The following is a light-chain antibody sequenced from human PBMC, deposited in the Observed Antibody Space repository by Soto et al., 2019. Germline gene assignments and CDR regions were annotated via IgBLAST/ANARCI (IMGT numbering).Light chain of an antibody. Sequence: QSVLTQPASVSGSPGQSITISCTGTSSDVGGYNYVSWYQQHPGKAPKVMIYEVSNRPSGVSNRFSGYKSGNTASLTISGLQAEDEADYYCTSYTSSNIPVFGGGTKLTVL. V-gene: IGLV2-14*01. J-gene: IGLJ3*02. CDR2: EVS. CDR1: SSDVGGYNY. CDR3: TSYTSSNIPV.